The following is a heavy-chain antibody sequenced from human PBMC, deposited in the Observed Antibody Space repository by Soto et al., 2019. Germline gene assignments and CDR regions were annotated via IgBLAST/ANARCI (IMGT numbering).Heavy chain of an antibody. CDR3: ARGVTFGGVIVIFAFDI. CDR1: GGSISSGDYY. Sequence: QVQLQESGPGLVKPSQTLSLTCTVSGGSISSGDYYWSWIRQPPGKGLEWIGYIYYSGSTYYNPSLKSRVTISVDTSKNQFSLKLSSVTAADTAVYYCARGVTFGGVIVIFAFDIWGQGTMVTVSS. J-gene: IGHJ3*02. CDR2: IYYSGST. V-gene: IGHV4-30-4*01. D-gene: IGHD3-16*02.